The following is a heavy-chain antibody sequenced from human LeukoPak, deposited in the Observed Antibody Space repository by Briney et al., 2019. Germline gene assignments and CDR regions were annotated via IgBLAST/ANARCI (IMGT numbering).Heavy chain of an antibody. J-gene: IGHJ4*02. CDR1: GYSISSGYY. V-gene: IGHV4-38-2*01. CDR2: IYYSGST. CDR3: ARRRTPVAGTRRGFDY. D-gene: IGHD6-19*01. Sequence: PSETLSLTCAVSGYSISSGYYWGWIRQPPGKGLEWIGSIYYSGSTYYNPSLKSRVTISVDTSKNQFSLKLSSVTAADTAVYYCARRRTPVAGTRRGFDYWGQRTLVTVSS.